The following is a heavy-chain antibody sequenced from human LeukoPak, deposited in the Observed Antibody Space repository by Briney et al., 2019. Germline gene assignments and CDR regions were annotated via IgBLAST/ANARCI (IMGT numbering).Heavy chain of an antibody. CDR1: GFTFSNYG. CDR3: ARTARTIFATPAYYFDY. CDR2: TWYDGNNE. D-gene: IGHD2-21*02. Sequence: GGSLRLSCAASGFTFSNYGMHWVRQAPGKGLEWVAVTWYDGNNEYYVDSVKGRFTMSRDNSKNTLYLQMNSLRAEDTAVYYCARTARTIFATPAYYFDYWGQGTLVTVSS. V-gene: IGHV3-33*01. J-gene: IGHJ4*02.